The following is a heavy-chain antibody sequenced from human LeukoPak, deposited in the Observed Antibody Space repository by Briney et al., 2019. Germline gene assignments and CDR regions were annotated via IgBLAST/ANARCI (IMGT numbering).Heavy chain of an antibody. CDR2: ISGIGGST. D-gene: IGHD1-14*01. CDR3: ANLDYNTIGGY. V-gene: IGHV3-23*01. CDR1: GFTFSTYA. Sequence: PGGSLRLSCAASGFTFSTYAMSWVRQAPGKGLEWVSAISGIGGSTYYADSVTGRFTISRDNSKNTLYLQMNSLRAEDTAVYYCANLDYNTIGGYWGQGTLVTVSS. J-gene: IGHJ4*02.